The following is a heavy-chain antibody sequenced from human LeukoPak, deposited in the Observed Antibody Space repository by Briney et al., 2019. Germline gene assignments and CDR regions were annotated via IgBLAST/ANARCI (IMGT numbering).Heavy chain of an antibody. J-gene: IGHJ3*02. Sequence: ASETLSLTCTVSGASISSYYWSWIRQTPGKGLEWVGYIYYSGSTNYNPSLKSRVTISVDTSKNQFSLKLSSVTAADTAVYYCARVGYTAMVKSFDIWGQGTMVTVSS. V-gene: IGHV4-59*01. CDR2: IYYSGST. CDR1: GASISSYY. D-gene: IGHD5-18*01. CDR3: ARVGYTAMVKSFDI.